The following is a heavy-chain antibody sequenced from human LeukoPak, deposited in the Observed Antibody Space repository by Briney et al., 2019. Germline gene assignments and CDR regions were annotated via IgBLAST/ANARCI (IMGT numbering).Heavy chain of an antibody. CDR1: GGSISSGGYS. CDR2: IYTSGST. J-gene: IGHJ4*02. D-gene: IGHD6-19*01. V-gene: IGHV4-61*02. Sequence: SETLSLTCAVSGGSISSGGYSWSWIRQPAGKGLEWIGRIYTSGSTNYNPSLKSRVTMSVDTSKNQFSLKLSSVTAADTAVYYCAREDSSGWYREYYFDYWGQGTLVTVSS. CDR3: AREDSSGWYREYYFDY.